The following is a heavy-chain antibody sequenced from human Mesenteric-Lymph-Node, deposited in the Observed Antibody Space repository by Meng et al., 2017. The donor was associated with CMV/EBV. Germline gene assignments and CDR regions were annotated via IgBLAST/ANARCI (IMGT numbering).Heavy chain of an antibody. CDR2: IYYSGST. V-gene: IGHV4-61*01. CDR1: GGSVSSGSYY. CDR3: ARDRWRSSSSSGEDYYYGMDV. J-gene: IGHJ6*02. D-gene: IGHD6-6*01. Sequence: SETLSLTCTVSGGSVSSGSYYWSWIRQPPGKGLEWIGYIYYSGSTNYNPSLKSRVTISVDTSKNQFSLKLSSVTAADTAVYYCARDRWRSSSSSGEDYYYGMDVWGQGTTVTVSS.